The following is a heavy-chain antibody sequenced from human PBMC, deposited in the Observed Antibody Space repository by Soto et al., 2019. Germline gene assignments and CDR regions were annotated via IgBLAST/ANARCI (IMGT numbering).Heavy chain of an antibody. V-gene: IGHV1-18*01. Sequence: QVQLVQSGAEVKKPGASVKVSCKASGYTFTTYGISWVRQAPGQGLEWMGWINTYNGNTNYAQNLQGTVTMTTDTSTSTVYMELRSLRSDDTAVYYCARETVAGRTGFDYWGQGTLVTVSS. J-gene: IGHJ4*02. CDR2: INTYNGNT. CDR3: ARETVAGRTGFDY. D-gene: IGHD6-19*01. CDR1: GYTFTTYG.